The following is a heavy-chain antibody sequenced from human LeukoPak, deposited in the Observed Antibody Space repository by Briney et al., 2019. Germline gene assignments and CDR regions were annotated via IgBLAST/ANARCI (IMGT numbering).Heavy chain of an antibody. J-gene: IGHJ4*02. CDR2: ISAYNGNT. Sequence: ASVKVSCKASGYTFTGYGISWVRQAPGQGLEWMGWISAYNGNTNYAQKLQGRVTMTTDTSTSTAYMELRSLRSDDTAVYYCARANFYCGGDCYSYFDYWGQGTLVTVSS. D-gene: IGHD2-21*01. CDR3: ARANFYCGGDCYSYFDY. V-gene: IGHV1-18*01. CDR1: GYTFTGYG.